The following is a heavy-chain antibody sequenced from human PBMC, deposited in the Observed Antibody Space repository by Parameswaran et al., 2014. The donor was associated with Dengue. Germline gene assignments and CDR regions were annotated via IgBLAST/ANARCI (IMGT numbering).Heavy chain of an antibody. D-gene: IGHD3-3*01. Sequence: WIRQPPGKGLEWIGYIYYSGSTNYNPSLKSRVTISVDTSKNQFSLKLSSVTAADTAVYYCARDAPYDFWSGPAYYYYGMDVWGQGTTVTVSS. CDR2: IYYSGST. CDR3: ARDAPYDFWSGPAYYYYGMDV. V-gene: IGHV4-59*01. J-gene: IGHJ6*02.